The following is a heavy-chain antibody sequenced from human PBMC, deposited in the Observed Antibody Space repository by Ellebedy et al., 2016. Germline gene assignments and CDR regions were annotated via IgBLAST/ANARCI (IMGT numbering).Heavy chain of an antibody. CDR2: VNPANGYT. Sequence: ASVKVSCKASEYNFAAYTLHWVRQAPGHRLEWLGCVNPANGYTKYSQKIQGKLTLTTDTSASTAYMELSSLTPEDTATYYCARRAGDMKSLGGLIVKVWYLDYWGQGSLVTVSS. CDR1: EYNFAAYT. D-gene: IGHD3-16*02. CDR3: ARRAGDMKSLGGLIVKVWYLDY. V-gene: IGHV1-3*01. J-gene: IGHJ4*02.